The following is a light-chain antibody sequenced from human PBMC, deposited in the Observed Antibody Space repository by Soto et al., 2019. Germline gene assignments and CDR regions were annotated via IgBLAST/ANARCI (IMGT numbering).Light chain of an antibody. Sequence: EIVLAQSPGTLSLSPGERATLSCRASQSVTNSFLAWYQQKPGQAPRLLIYGASRRATGIPDRFTGSGSRTDFTLTISRPEPEDFAVYYCQQYVSSPWAFGQGTKVDIK. CDR1: QSVTNSF. CDR2: GAS. V-gene: IGKV3-20*01. J-gene: IGKJ1*01. CDR3: QQYVSSPWA.